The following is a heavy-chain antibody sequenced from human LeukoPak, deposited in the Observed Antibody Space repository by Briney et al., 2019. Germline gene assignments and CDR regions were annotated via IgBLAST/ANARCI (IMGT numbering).Heavy chain of an antibody. V-gene: IGHV4-39*01. D-gene: IGHD4-17*01. CDR1: GGSISSSSYY. CDR3: ARHFGDYGYATIDN. CDR2: IYYSGST. J-gene: IGHJ4*01. Sequence: TSETLSLTCTFSGGSISSSSYYWGWIRQPPGKGLEWIGRIYYSGSTFYNPALKIRVTLSVDTSKNQFSLNLSSVTAADTAVYYCARHFGDYGYATIDNWGHGTLVTVSS.